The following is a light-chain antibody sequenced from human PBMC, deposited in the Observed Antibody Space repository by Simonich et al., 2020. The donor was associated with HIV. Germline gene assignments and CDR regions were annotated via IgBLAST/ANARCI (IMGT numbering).Light chain of an antibody. CDR1: SSDVGSYNL. V-gene: IGLV2-23*01. CDR2: EGS. Sequence: QSALTQPASVSGSPGQSITISCPGTSSDVGSYNLVSWYLHHPGKAPKLMIYEGSKRPSGVSNRFSGSKSGNTASLTISGLQAEDEADYYCCSYAGSSTVVFGGGTKLTVL. CDR3: CSYAGSSTVV. J-gene: IGLJ2*01.